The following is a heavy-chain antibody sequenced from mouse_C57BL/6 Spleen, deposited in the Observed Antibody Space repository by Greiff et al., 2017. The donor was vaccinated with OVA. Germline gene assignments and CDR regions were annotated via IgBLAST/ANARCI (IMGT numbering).Heavy chain of an antibody. J-gene: IGHJ2*01. Sequence: EVQLVESGGGLVQPGASLSLSCAASGFTFTDYYMSWVRQPPGQALEWLGFIRNKTNGYTTEYSVSVKGRFTISRDNSQSSLYLQMNALRAEDSATYYCARSYYGSSSYYFDDWGQGTTLTVSS. CDR3: ARSYYGSSSYYFDD. CDR2: IRNKTNGYTT. CDR1: GFTFTDYY. D-gene: IGHD1-1*01. V-gene: IGHV7-3*01.